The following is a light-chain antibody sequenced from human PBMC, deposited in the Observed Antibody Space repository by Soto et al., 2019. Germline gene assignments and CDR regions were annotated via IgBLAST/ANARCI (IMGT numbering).Light chain of an antibody. CDR2: GAS. J-gene: IGKJ2*01. Sequence: DIQMTQSPSSQSASVGDRVTITCRASQSITKSLNWYQQKPGKAPKLLINGASSLQGGVPSRFSGSAAGTDCTLTSSRLQPEDFATYYCQQSYSAPYTFDQRTKLEI. CDR1: QSITKS. V-gene: IGKV1-39*01. CDR3: QQSYSAPYT.